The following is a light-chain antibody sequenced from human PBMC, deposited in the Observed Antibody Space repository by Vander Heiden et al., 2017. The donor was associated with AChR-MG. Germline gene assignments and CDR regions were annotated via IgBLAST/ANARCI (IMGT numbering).Light chain of an antibody. CDR1: QDISNY. J-gene: IGKJ2*01. CDR2: DAS. CDR3: QQSDFYDT. V-gene: IGKV1-33*01. Sequence: DIQMTQSPSSLSASVGDRVTITCQASQDISNYVNWYQQKPGKAPKLLIYDASNLETGVPSRFTGSGSGTDFTFTISSLQPEDIAIYYCQQSDFYDTFGQGTKLEIK.